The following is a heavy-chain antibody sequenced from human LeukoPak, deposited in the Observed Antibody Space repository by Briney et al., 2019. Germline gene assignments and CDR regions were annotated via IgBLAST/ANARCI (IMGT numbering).Heavy chain of an antibody. V-gene: IGHV3-30*04. CDR2: ISYDGSNK. D-gene: IGHD3-9*01. CDR3: ERDTDILTGSDSYFDY. Sequence: GRSLRLSCAASGFTFSSYAMHWVRQAPGKGLEWVAVISYDGSNKYYADSVKGRFTISRDNSKNTLYLQMNSLRAEDTAVYYCERDTDILTGSDSYFDYWGQGTLVTVSS. CDR1: GFTFSSYA. J-gene: IGHJ4*02.